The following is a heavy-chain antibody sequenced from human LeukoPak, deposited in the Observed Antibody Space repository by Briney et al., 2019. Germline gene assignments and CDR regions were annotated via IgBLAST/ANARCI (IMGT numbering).Heavy chain of an antibody. CDR2: IYPGDYDT. J-gene: IGHJ3*01. Sequence: GQSLKISCEASGFNFNNYCAGCVRQMPGKGLEWMGIIYPGDYDTRYSPSFQGHVTISVDKSISTAYLQWRSLRASDTAMYFCAGHSFDTVDAFDVWGQGTIVTVSA. V-gene: IGHV5-51*01. D-gene: IGHD2-2*02. CDR1: GFNFNNYC. CDR3: AGHSFDTVDAFDV.